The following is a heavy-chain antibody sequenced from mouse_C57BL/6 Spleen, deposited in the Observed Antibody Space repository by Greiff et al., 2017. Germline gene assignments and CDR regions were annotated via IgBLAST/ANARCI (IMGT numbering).Heavy chain of an antibody. CDR1: GYTFTSYW. Sequence: QVQLKQPGAELVKPGASVKMSCKASGYTFTSYWITWVKQRPGQGLEWIGDIYPGSGSTNYNEKFKSKATLTVDTSSSTAYMQLSSLTSEDSAVYYCARGSSLLRYAMDYWGQGTSVTVSS. J-gene: IGHJ4*01. CDR3: ARGSSLLRYAMDY. CDR2: IYPGSGST. V-gene: IGHV1-55*01. D-gene: IGHD1-2*01.